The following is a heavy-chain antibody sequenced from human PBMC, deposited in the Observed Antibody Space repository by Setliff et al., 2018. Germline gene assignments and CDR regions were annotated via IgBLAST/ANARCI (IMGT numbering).Heavy chain of an antibody. D-gene: IGHD6-6*01. V-gene: IGHV4-34*01. CDR1: GFTFSDAW. J-gene: IGHJ4*02. Sequence: GSLRLSCTASGFTFSDAWMTWIRQSPGKGLEWVGEINHRGSTNYNPSLKSRVSISVDTSKNQFSLKLSSVTAADTAVYYCARGRNVAARLLDSWGQGARVTVSS. CDR2: INHRGST. CDR3: ARGRNVAARLLDS.